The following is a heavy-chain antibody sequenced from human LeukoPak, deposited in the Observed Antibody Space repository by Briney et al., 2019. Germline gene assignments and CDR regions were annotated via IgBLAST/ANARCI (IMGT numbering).Heavy chain of an antibody. Sequence: GGSLRLSCAASGFTVSSNYMSWVRQAPGKGPEWVSVIYSGGSTYYADSVKGRFTISRDNSKNTLYLQMNSLRAEDTAVYYCARDQFGYYFDYWGQGTLVTVSS. CDR3: ARDQFGYYFDY. CDR1: GFTVSSNY. D-gene: IGHD3-10*01. J-gene: IGHJ4*02. V-gene: IGHV3-66*01. CDR2: IYSGGST.